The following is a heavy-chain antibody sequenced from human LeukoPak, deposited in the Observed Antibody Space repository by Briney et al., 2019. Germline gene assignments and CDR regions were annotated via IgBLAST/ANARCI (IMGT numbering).Heavy chain of an antibody. CDR1: GGSISSNTYY. D-gene: IGHD6-19*01. J-gene: IGHJ4*02. CDR2: ISKST. CDR3: ARRLRGGWYGVDY. Sequence: PSETLSLTCSVSGGSISSNTYYWGWIRQPPGKGLEWIGSISKSTYYNPSLKSRVTISVDTSKNQLSLKLNSVTAADTAVYYCARRLRGGWYGVDYWGQGTLVTVSS. V-gene: IGHV4-39*01.